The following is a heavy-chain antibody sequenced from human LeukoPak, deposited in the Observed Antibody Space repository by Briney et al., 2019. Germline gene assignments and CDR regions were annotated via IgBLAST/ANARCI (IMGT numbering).Heavy chain of an antibody. CDR1: GATLSKIS. CDR2: IKHDESEK. D-gene: IGHD2/OR15-2a*01. CDR3: ASTQTLDY. Sequence: SCKVSGATLSKISIDWVRQAPGKGLEWVANIKHDESEKYYVDSVKGRFTISRDNAKNLLYLQMNSLRAEDTAVYYCASTQTLDYWGQGTLVTVSS. V-gene: IGHV3-7*01. J-gene: IGHJ4*02.